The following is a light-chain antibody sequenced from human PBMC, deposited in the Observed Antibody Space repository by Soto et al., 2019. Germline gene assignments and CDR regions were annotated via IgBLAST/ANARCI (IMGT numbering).Light chain of an antibody. CDR2: DVS. J-gene: IGLJ2*01. Sequence: QSALTQPACVSGSPGQSITISCTGTSSDVGGYNYVSWYQQHPGKAPKLMIYDVSNRPSGVSNRFSGSKSGNTASLTISGLQSEDEADYYCSSYTSSSTLVFGGGTKLTVL. CDR3: SSYTSSSTLV. CDR1: SSDVGGYNY. V-gene: IGLV2-14*01.